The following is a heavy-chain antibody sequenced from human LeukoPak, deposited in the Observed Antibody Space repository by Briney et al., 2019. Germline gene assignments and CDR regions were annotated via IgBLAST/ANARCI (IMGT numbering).Heavy chain of an antibody. CDR2: ISYDGSNK. D-gene: IGHD3-16*01. Sequence: GGSLRLSCAASGFTFSSFGMHWVRQAPGKGLEWVAVISYDGSNKYYADSVKGRFTISRDNSKNTLYLQMNSLRAEDTAVYYCAKDLWASYYFDYWGQGTLVTVSS. CDR3: AKDLWASYYFDY. V-gene: IGHV3-30*18. CDR1: GFTFSSFG. J-gene: IGHJ4*02.